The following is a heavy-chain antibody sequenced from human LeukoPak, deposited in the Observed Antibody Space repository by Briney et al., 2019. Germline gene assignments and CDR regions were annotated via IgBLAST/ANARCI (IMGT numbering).Heavy chain of an antibody. CDR3: ARQYDSYFYYYLDL. CDR1: GYPINNAYY. D-gene: IGHD2-2*01. V-gene: IGHV4-38-2*01. Sequence: PSETLSLTCGVSGYPINNAYYWVWIRQPPGKGLEWIGSLYHPDSTYYNPSLKSRVTMSVDTSRNQFSLRLSFVTAADTAVYYCARQYDSYFYYYLDLWDTGTTVTVSS. J-gene: IGHJ6*03. CDR2: LYHPDST.